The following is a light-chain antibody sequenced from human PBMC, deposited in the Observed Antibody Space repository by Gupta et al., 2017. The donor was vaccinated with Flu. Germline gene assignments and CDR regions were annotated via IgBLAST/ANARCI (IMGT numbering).Light chain of an antibody. Sequence: EIVMTQSPATLSVSPGERATLSCRASQSVSSNLAWYQQKPGQAPRLLIYGASTRATGIPARFSGSESGTEFTLTISSLQSEDFAVYYCQQYNNWPITFGQGTRLEIK. CDR3: QQYNNWPIT. CDR1: QSVSSN. V-gene: IGKV3-15*01. CDR2: GAS. J-gene: IGKJ5*01.